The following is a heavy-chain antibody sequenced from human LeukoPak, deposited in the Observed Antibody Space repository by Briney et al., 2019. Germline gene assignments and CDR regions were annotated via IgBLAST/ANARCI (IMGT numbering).Heavy chain of an antibody. D-gene: IGHD6-19*01. Sequence: GGSLRVSCAASGFTFSNFAMNWVRQAPGKGLEWVAFISYDGSIKSYADSVKGPFAVSRDNSKNTLYLQMNSLRPEDTAFYYCAKSYDNGWYVCDYWGQGTLVTVSS. CDR1: GFTFSNFA. CDR3: AKSYDNGWYVCDY. CDR2: ISYDGSIK. V-gene: IGHV3-30*09. J-gene: IGHJ4*02.